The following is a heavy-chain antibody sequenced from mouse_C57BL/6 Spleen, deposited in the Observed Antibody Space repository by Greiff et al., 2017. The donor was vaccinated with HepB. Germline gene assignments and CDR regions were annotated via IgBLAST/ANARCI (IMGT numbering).Heavy chain of an antibody. Sequence: VQLQQSGPELVKPGASVKISCKASGYTFTDYYMNWVKQSHGKSLEWIGDINPNNGGTSYNQKFKGKATLTVDKSSSTAYMELRSLTSEDSAVYYCAGRGDYDLFDYWGQGTTLTVSS. D-gene: IGHD2-4*01. CDR1: GYTFTDYY. J-gene: IGHJ2*01. CDR2: INPNNGGT. V-gene: IGHV1-26*01. CDR3: AGRGDYDLFDY.